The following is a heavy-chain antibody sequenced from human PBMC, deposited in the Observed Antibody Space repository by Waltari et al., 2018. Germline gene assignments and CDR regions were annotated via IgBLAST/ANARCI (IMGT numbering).Heavy chain of an antibody. D-gene: IGHD3-10*01. Sequence: QLQLQESGPGLVKPSETLSLTCTVSGGSISSSSYYWGWIRQPPGQGLEWIGSIYYRGSTYYRPSLKSRVTISVDTSKNQFSLKLSSVTAADTAVYYCARDMVQGVIINYFDYWGQGTLVTVSS. CDR1: GGSISSSSYY. V-gene: IGHV4-39*07. CDR3: ARDMVQGVIINYFDY. CDR2: IYYRGST. J-gene: IGHJ4*02.